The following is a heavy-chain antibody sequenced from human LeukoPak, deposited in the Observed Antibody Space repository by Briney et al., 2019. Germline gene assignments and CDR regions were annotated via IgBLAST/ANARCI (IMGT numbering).Heavy chain of an antibody. D-gene: IGHD6-13*01. Sequence: SDPLTLLCTISDRNRSGYKESRTRRSPGREQKWIGYIYYSGSTNYNPSLKSRVTISVDTSKNQYSLKLSSVTAADTAVYYCARGLAAAGTRWFDPWGQGTLVTVSS. J-gene: IGHJ5*02. V-gene: IGHV4-59*08. CDR1: DRNRSGYK. CDR3: ARGLAAAGTRWFDP. CDR2: IYYSGST.